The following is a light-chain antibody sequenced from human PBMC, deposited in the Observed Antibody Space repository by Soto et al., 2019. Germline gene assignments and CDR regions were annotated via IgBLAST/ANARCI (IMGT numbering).Light chain of an antibody. V-gene: IGLV2-14*01. J-gene: IGLJ1*01. CDR2: DVS. CDR3: DSYTSGSSYV. CDR1: SSDVGGYNY. Sequence: QSVLTQPASVSGSPGQSITIYCTGTSSDVGGYNYVSWYQQHPGKAPKLMIYDVSYRPSGVSDRFSGSKSGNTASLTISGLQSEDEADYYCDSYTSGSSYVFGTGTKVTVL.